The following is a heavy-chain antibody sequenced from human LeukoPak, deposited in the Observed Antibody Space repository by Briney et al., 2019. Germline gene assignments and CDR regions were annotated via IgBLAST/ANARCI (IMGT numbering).Heavy chain of an antibody. CDR3: ARDGGGSNDY. CDR1: GFTFTIYS. D-gene: IGHD3-16*01. Sequence: PGGSLRLSCAASGFTFTIYSMNWVRQAPGKGLEWVSVIYSGGSTYYADSVKGRFTISRDNSKNSLYLQMNSLRAEDTAVYYCARDGGGSNDYWGQGTLVTVSS. CDR2: IYSGGST. J-gene: IGHJ4*02. V-gene: IGHV3-53*01.